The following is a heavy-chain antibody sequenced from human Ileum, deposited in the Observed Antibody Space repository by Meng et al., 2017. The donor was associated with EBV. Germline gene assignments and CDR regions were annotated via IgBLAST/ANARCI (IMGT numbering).Heavy chain of an antibody. CDR2: HSGST. CDR3: VSYAVGAGGIGY. Sequence: QVHLQESGQGMGQPSQTLSLPCAVSGVSISSGYFHGSWIRQPPGKGLEWIGHSGSTSYNPSLRSRVTISVDTSKNQFSLKVDSATAGDTAVYYCVSYAVGAGGIGYWGQGILVTVSS. V-gene: IGHV4-30-4*01. D-gene: IGHD1-26*01. CDR1: GVSISSGYFH. J-gene: IGHJ4*02.